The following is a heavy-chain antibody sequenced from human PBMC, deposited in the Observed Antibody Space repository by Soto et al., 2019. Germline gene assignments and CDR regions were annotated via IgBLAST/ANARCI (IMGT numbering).Heavy chain of an antibody. D-gene: IGHD5-12*01. V-gene: IGHV4-59*01. Sequence: QVQLQESGPGLVKPSETLSLTCTVSGGSISSYHWSWIRQPPGKGLEWIGYIYYSGSTNYNPSLKSRVTISVDTSKNQFSLKLSSVTAADTAVYYCARLYSGYAGWFDPWGQGTLVTVSS. J-gene: IGHJ5*02. CDR3: ARLYSGYAGWFDP. CDR2: IYYSGST. CDR1: GGSISSYH.